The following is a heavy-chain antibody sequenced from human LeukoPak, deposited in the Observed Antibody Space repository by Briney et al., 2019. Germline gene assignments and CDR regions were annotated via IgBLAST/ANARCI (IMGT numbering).Heavy chain of an antibody. CDR1: GYTFTSYY. D-gene: IGHD6-6*01. Sequence: ASVKVSCKASGYTFTSYYMHWVRQAPGQGLEWMGWINLNSGGTNYAQKFQGRVTTTRDTSISTAYMELSRLRSDDTAVYYCARYSSSSSWFDPWGQGTLVTVSS. CDR3: ARYSSSSSWFDP. CDR2: INLNSGGT. V-gene: IGHV1-2*02. J-gene: IGHJ5*02.